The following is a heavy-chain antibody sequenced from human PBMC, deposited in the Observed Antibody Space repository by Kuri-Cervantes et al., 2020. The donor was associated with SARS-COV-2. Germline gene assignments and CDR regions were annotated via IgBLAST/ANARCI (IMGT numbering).Heavy chain of an antibody. CDR1: GGSISSSSYY. D-gene: IGHD5-24*01. Sequence: ETLSLTCTVSGGSISSSSYYWGWIRQPPGKGLEWIGSIYYSGSTYYNPSLKSRVTISVDTSKNQFSLKLSSVTAADTAVYYCARQGDGYNFVAFDIWGQGTMVTVSS. V-gene: IGHV4-39*07. CDR2: IYYSGST. CDR3: ARQGDGYNFVAFDI. J-gene: IGHJ3*02.